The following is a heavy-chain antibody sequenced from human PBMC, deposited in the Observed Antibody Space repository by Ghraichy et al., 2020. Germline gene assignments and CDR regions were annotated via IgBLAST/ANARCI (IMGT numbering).Heavy chain of an antibody. CDR2: ISSSSSYI. J-gene: IGHJ4*02. Sequence: GGSLRLSCAASGFTFSSYSMNWVRQAPGKGLEWVSSISSSSSYIYYADSVKGRFTISRDNAKNSLYLQMNSLRAEDTAVYYCARDVLRYFDWSSLGFDYWGQGTLVTVSS. CDR1: GFTFSSYS. CDR3: ARDVLRYFDWSSLGFDY. D-gene: IGHD3-9*01. V-gene: IGHV3-21*01.